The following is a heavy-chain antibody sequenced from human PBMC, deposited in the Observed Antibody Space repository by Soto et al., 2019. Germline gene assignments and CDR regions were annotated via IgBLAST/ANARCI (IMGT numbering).Heavy chain of an antibody. Sequence: QVQLVQSGAEVKKPGASVKVSCKASGYTFSDYYIHWMRQAPGQGLEWMGWINPNRGGTKDAHKLRGEVTMTRDTSIKTAYMELSRLTSDDTAVYYCARESGGATATLDYYYFYMDVWGKGTTVTVCS. D-gene: IGHD5-12*01. J-gene: IGHJ6*03. CDR1: GYTFSDYY. CDR3: ARESGGATATLDYYYFYMDV. CDR2: INPNRGGT. V-gene: IGHV1-2*07.